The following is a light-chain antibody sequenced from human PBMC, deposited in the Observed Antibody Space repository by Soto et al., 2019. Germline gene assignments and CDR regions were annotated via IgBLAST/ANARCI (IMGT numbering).Light chain of an antibody. J-gene: IGLJ2*01. CDR1: SSDVGTSNS. Sequence: QSALTQPASVSGSPGQSITISCTGTSSDVGTSNSVSWYQQHPGKAPKLMIYDVDIRPSGVSNRFSGSKSGNTASLTISGLQAEDEADYYCSSYTRSSTVLFGGGTKVTVL. CDR3: SSYTRSSTVL. V-gene: IGLV2-14*01. CDR2: DVD.